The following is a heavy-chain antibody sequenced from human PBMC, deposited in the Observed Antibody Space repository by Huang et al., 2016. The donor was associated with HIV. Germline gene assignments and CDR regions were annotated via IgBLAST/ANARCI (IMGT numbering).Heavy chain of an antibody. CDR1: GYTFAFHD. Sequence: QEQLVQSGAEVKKPGASVTVSCKASGYTFAFHDVHWVRQVSGQGLEWMGCADPRGGNTGDDRNFQGRFTMTTNPSVTPAYMEWRSLTSEDTAVYFCARGPLHRAIMNWGEGFDDGWRTGFDPWGQGTLVIVTS. CDR3: ARGPLHRAIMNWGEGFDDGWRTGFDP. D-gene: IGHD7-27*01. V-gene: IGHV1-8*01. J-gene: IGHJ5*02. CDR2: ADPRGGNT.